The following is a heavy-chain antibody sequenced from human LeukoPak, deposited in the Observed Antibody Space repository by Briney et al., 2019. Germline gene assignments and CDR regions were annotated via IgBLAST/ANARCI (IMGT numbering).Heavy chain of an antibody. CDR1: GFTFSSYS. J-gene: IGHJ6*02. CDR3: ARDSPYVSGWPSYGMDV. D-gene: IGHD6-19*01. CDR2: ISSSSSYI. V-gene: IGHV3-21*01. Sequence: GGSLRLSCAASGFTFSSYSMNWVRQAPGKGLEWVSSISSSSSYIYHADSVKGRFTISRDNAKNSLYLQMNSLRAEDTAVYYCARDSPYVSGWPSYGMDVWGQGTTVTVSS.